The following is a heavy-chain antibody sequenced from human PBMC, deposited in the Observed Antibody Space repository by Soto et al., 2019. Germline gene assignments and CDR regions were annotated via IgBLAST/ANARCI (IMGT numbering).Heavy chain of an antibody. CDR2: ISAYNGNT. J-gene: IGHJ5*02. D-gene: IGHD6-13*01. V-gene: IGHV1-18*01. CDR3: ARVEEYSSSWYSRDWFDP. CDR1: GYTFTSYG. Sequence: QVQLVQSGAEVKKPGASVKVSCKASGYTFTSYGISWVRQAPGQGLEWMGWISAYNGNTNYAQKLQGRVTMTTDTPTSTAYMELRSRRSDDTAVYYCARVEEYSSSWYSRDWFDPWGQGTLVPVSS.